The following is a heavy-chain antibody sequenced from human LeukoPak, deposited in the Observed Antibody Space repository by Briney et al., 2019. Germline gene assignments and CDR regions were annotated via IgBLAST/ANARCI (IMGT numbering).Heavy chain of an antibody. D-gene: IGHD2-21*02. CDR3: ARTRDRIVVVTAPPDY. J-gene: IGHJ4*02. CDR1: GFTFSSYA. V-gene: IGHV3-30-3*01. Sequence: GESLRLSCAASGFTFSSYAMHWVRQAPGKGLEWVAVISYVGSNKYYADSVKGRFTISRDNSKNTLYLQMNSLRAEDTAVYYCARTRDRIVVVTAPPDYWGQGTLVTVSS. CDR2: ISYVGSNK.